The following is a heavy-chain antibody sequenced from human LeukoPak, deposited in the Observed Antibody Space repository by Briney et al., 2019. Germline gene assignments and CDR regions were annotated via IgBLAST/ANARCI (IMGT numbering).Heavy chain of an antibody. CDR3: ARDLKYSGYDSDY. Sequence: GGSLRLSCAASGFTFSSYSMNWVRQAPGKGLEWVSSISSSSSYIYYADSVKGRFTISRDNAKNSLYLQMNSLRAEDTAVYYCARDLKYSGYDSDYRGQGTLVTVSS. CDR1: GFTFSSYS. CDR2: ISSSSSYI. D-gene: IGHD5-12*01. V-gene: IGHV3-21*01. J-gene: IGHJ4*02.